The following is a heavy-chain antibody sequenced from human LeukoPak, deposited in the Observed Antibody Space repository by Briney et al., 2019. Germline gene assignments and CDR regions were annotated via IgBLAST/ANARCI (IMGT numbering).Heavy chain of an antibody. Sequence: SETLSLTCIVSRGSISSSGYYWDWIRQPPGKGLEWIGNFYYTGSTYYNPPLKSRITISVDTYKNQFSLKLRSVTAADTAVYYCARHSRSGYGDYESAFDIWGQGTMVTVSS. CDR3: ARHSRSGYGDYESAFDI. V-gene: IGHV4-39*01. D-gene: IGHD5-12*01. CDR2: FYYTGST. J-gene: IGHJ3*02. CDR1: RGSISSSGYY.